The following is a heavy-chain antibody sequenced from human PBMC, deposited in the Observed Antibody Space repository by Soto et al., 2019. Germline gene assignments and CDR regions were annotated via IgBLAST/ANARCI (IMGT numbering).Heavy chain of an antibody. CDR1: GFTFSMYW. V-gene: IGHV3-74*01. D-gene: IGHD1-1*01. CDR3: TRGPRSTSTGTGAF. J-gene: IGHJ4*02. CDR2: INDDGIST. Sequence: GGSLRLSCAASGFTFSMYWMHWVRQVPGKEPEWVSRINDDGISTNYADSVKGRFTISRDNAKNTLYLQMNALRVEDTAVYYCTRGPRSTSTGTGAFWGQGTLVTVSS.